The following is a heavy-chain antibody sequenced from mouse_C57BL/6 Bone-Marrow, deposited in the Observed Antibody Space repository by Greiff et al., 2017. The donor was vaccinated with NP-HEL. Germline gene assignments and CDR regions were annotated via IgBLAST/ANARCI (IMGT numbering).Heavy chain of an antibody. CDR2: IYPGSGST. J-gene: IGHJ1*03. Sequence: QVQLQQPGAELVKPGASVKMSCKASGYTFTSYWITWVKQRPGQGLEWIGDIYPGSGSTNYNEKFKSKATLTVDPSSSTAYMQLSSLTSEDSAVYYCARKGSSSYWYFDVWGTGTTVTVSS. CDR3: ARKGSSSYWYFDV. D-gene: IGHD1-1*01. CDR1: GYTFTSYW. V-gene: IGHV1-55*01.